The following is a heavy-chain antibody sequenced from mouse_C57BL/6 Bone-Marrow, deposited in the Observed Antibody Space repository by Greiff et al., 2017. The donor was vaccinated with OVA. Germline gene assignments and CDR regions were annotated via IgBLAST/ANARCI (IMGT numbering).Heavy chain of an antibody. Sequence: VQLQQSGTVLARPGASVKMSCKTSGYTFTSYWVHWVKQRPGQGLEWIGAIYPGNSDTSYNQKFKGKAKLTAVTSASTAYLELSSLTNEDSAVYYCTRDYYGSSYGFAYWGQGTLVTVSA. D-gene: IGHD1-1*01. J-gene: IGHJ3*01. CDR3: TRDYYGSSYGFAY. V-gene: IGHV1-5*01. CDR2: IYPGNSDT. CDR1: GYTFTSYW.